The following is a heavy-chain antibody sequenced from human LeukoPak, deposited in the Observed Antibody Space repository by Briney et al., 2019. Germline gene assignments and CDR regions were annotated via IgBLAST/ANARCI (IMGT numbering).Heavy chain of an antibody. Sequence: GGSLKIPCQGSGYSFTSYWNSWVRQIPGEGLEWRVRIDPSDSYTSYSPSFQGHVTISADKSITTAYLQWSSLKASDTAMYYCARSSSRYDTTRTAFDIWGQGTMVTVSS. CDR2: IDPSDSYT. CDR3: ARSSSRYDTTRTAFDI. D-gene: IGHD3-3*01. CDR1: GYSFTSYW. J-gene: IGHJ3*02. V-gene: IGHV5-10-1*01.